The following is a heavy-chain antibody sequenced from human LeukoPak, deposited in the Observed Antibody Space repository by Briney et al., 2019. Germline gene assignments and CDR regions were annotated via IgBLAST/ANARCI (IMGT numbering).Heavy chain of an antibody. Sequence: GGSLRLSCAASGFTFSSYGMHWVRQAPGKGLEWVANIKQDGSEKYYVDSVKGRFTISRDNAKNSLYLQMNSLGAEDTAVYYCARESDGSSGWYHYYYYGMDVWGQGTTVTVSS. CDR2: IKQDGSEK. D-gene: IGHD6-19*01. J-gene: IGHJ6*02. V-gene: IGHV3-7*01. CDR1: GFTFSSYG. CDR3: ARESDGSSGWYHYYYYGMDV.